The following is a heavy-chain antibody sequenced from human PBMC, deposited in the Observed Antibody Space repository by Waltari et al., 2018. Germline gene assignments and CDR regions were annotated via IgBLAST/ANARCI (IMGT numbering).Heavy chain of an antibody. Sequence: QVQLVQSGAEVKKPGASVKVSCKASGYTFTSYGISWVRQAPGQGLEWMGWISAYNGNTNYAQKFQGRVTITADKSTSTAYMELSSLRSEDTAVYYCARDQDEQLVSYWGQGTLVTVSS. D-gene: IGHD6-6*01. CDR2: ISAYNGNT. CDR1: GYTFTSYG. J-gene: IGHJ4*02. CDR3: ARDQDEQLVSY. V-gene: IGHV1-18*01.